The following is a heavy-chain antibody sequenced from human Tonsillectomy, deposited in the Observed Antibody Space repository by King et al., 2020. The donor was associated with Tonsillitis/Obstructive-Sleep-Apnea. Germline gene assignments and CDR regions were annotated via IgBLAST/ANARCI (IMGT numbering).Heavy chain of an antibody. CDR3: TTYQIVVXGAYFDY. V-gene: IGHV3-15*01. Sequence: VQLVESGGGLVKPGGSLRLSCAASGFTFSHAWMTWVRQAPGKGLKWVGRIKSKTHGGTTDYAAPVKGRFTISRDDSKNTLYLQMNSLKTEDTAVYYCTTYQIVVXGAYFDYWGRGTLVTVSS. J-gene: IGHJ4*02. D-gene: IGHD6-19*01. CDR2: IKSKTHGGTT. CDR1: GFTFSHAW.